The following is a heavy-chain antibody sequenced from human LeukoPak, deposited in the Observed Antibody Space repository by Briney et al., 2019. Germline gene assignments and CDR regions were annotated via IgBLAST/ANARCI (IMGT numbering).Heavy chain of an antibody. J-gene: IGHJ4*02. CDR1: GYTFTGYY. CDR3: ARSTIFGVAPFDY. CDR2: INPNSGGT. Sequence: GASVKVSCKASGYTFTGYYMHWVRQAPAQGLEWIRWINPNSGGTNYAQKFQGRVTMTRDTSISTAYMELSRLRSDDTAVYYCARSTIFGVAPFDYWGQGTLVTVSS. V-gene: IGHV1-2*02. D-gene: IGHD3-3*01.